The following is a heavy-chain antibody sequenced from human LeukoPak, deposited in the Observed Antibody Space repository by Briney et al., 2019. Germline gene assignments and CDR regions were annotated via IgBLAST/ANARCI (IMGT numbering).Heavy chain of an antibody. D-gene: IGHD3-16*01. CDR2: IYYSGST. V-gene: IGHV4-61*01. CDR1: GGSISSGSYY. Sequence: SETLSLTCTVSGGSISSGSYYWSWIRQPPGKGLEWIGYIYYSGSTNYNPSLKSRVTISVDTSKNQFSLKLSSVTAADTAVYYCANHPPDTEADYHFDYWGQGTLVTVSS. J-gene: IGHJ4*02. CDR3: ANHPPDTEADYHFDY.